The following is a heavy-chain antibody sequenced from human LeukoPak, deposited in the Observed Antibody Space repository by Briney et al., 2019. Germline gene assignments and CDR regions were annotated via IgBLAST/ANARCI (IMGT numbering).Heavy chain of an antibody. D-gene: IGHD3-16*02. V-gene: IGHV4-39*01. Sequence: PSETPSLTCTVSGGSISSSSYYWGWIRQPPGKGLEWIGSIYYSGSTYYNPSLKSRVTISVDTSKNQFSLKLSSVTAADTAVYYCARQIWGFVWGSYRGFDYWGQGTLITVSS. CDR1: GGSISSSSYY. CDR3: ARQIWGFVWGSYRGFDY. J-gene: IGHJ4*02. CDR2: IYYSGST.